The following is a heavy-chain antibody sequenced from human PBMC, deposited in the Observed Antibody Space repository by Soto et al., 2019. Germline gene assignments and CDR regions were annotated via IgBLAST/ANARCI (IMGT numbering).Heavy chain of an antibody. D-gene: IGHD2-15*01. V-gene: IGHV1-18*01. Sequence: QVQLVQSGAEVKKPGASVKVSCKASGYTFNNYGISWVRQAPGQGLEWMGWIGPYNGNTDHAQNFQGRVTMTTDTSTNTGYMGLRSLRCDDTALYYCARCYCSVGSCYTCWPFDRWGRGTLVTVSS. J-gene: IGHJ2*01. CDR3: ARCYCSVGSCYTCWPFDR. CDR2: IGPYNGNT. CDR1: GYTFNNYG.